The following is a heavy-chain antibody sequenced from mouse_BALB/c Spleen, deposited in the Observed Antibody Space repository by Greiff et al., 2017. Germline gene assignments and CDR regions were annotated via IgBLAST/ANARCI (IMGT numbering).Heavy chain of an antibody. V-gene: IGHV14-3*02. Sequence: EVKLMESGAELVKPGASVKLSCTASGFNIKDTYMHWVKQRPEQGLEWIGRIDPANGNTKYDPKFQGKATITAYTSSNTAYLQLSSLTSEDTAVYYCARSFEDYAMDYGGQGTSVTVSS. CDR1: GFNIKDTY. J-gene: IGHJ4*01. CDR2: IDPANGNT. CDR3: ARSFEDYAMDY.